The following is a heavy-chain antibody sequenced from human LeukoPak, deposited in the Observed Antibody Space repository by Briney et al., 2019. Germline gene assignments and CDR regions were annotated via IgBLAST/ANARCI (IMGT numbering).Heavy chain of an antibody. CDR2: IYYSGST. Sequence: SETLSLTCTVSGGSISSSSYYWGWIRQPPGKGLEWIGSIYYSGSTYYNPSLKSRVTISVDKSKNQVSLKLSSVTAADTAVYYCAKEGSSIGGYVLDYWGQGTLITVSS. V-gene: IGHV4-39*07. J-gene: IGHJ4*02. D-gene: IGHD1-26*01. CDR1: GGSISSSSYY. CDR3: AKEGSSIGGYVLDY.